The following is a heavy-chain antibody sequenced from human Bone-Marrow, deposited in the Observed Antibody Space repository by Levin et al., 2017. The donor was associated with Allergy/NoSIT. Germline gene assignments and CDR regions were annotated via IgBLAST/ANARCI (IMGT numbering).Heavy chain of an antibody. CDR3: ARGGYCSGGSCFTFRGAFDI. D-gene: IGHD2-15*01. J-gene: IGHJ3*02. V-gene: IGHV3-20*01. CDR2: INWNGGST. Sequence: GASVKVSCAASGFTFDDYGMSWVRQAPGKGLEWVSGINWNGGSTGYADSVKGRFTISRDNAKNSLYLQMNSLRAEDTALYHCARGGYCSGGSCFTFRGAFDIWGQGTMVTVSS. CDR1: GFTFDDYG.